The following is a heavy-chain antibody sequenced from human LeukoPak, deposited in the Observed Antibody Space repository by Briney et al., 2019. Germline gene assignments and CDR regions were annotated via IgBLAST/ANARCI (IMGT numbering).Heavy chain of an antibody. CDR1: GGSVSGGY. J-gene: IGHJ4*02. D-gene: IGHD4-11*01. CDR3: AKSYFDYSTYYSYYFNL. CDR2: VYTSGST. V-gene: IGHV4-4*09. Sequence: PSETLSLTCTVSGGSVSGGYWSWIRQPPGRGLEWIGYVYTSGSTNYNPSLKSRVTISVDTSKSQFALKLSSVTAADTAVYYCAKSYFDYSTYYSYYFNLWGQGALVTVSS.